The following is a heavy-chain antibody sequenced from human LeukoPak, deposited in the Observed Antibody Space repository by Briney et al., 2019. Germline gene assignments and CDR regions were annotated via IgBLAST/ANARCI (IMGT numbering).Heavy chain of an antibody. V-gene: IGHV3-33*08. CDR2: IWYDGSNK. D-gene: IGHD1-20*01. CDR3: ARDEGLITGSHFDY. CDR1: GFTFSSYG. Sequence: PGGSLRLSCAASGFTFSSYGMHWVRQAPGKGLEWVAVIWYDGSNKYYADSVKGRFTISRDNSKNTLYLQMNSLRAEDTAVYYCARDEGLITGSHFDYWGQGTLVTVSS. J-gene: IGHJ4*02.